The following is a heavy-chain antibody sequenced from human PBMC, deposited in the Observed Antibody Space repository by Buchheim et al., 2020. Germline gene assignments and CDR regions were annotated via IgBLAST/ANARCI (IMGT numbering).Heavy chain of an antibody. D-gene: IGHD4-23*01. J-gene: IGHJ6*02. CDR1: GYTFTSYD. CDR3: ARTNDYGGNTLAWLYYYYYGMDV. V-gene: IGHV1-8*01. Sequence: QVQLVQSGAEVKKPGASVKVSCKASGYTFTSYDINWVRQATGQGLEWMGWMNPNSGNTGYAQKFQGRVTMTRNTSISPAYMELSSLRSEDTAVYYCARTNDYGGNTLAWLYYYYYGMDVWGQGTT. CDR2: MNPNSGNT.